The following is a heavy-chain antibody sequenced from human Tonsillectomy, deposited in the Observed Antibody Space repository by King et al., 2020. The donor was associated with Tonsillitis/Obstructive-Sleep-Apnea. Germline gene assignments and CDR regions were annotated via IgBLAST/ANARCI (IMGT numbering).Heavy chain of an antibody. D-gene: IGHD3-3*01. J-gene: IGHJ6*02. CDR2: IDPSDSYT. V-gene: IGHV5-10-1*03. CDR1: GYSFTSYW. CDR3: ARPGPEYYDPSSGMDV. Sequence: MQLVQSGAEVKKPGESLRISCKGSGYSFTSYWINWVRQMPGKGLEWMGRIDPSDSYTNYSPSFQGHVTISTDKTINTAYLQWSSLKASDTAMYYCARPGPEYYDPSSGMDVWGQGTTVTVSS.